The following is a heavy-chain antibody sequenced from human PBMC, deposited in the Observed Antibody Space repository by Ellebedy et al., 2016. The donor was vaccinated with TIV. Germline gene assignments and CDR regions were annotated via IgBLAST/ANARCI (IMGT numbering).Heavy chain of an antibody. D-gene: IGHD7-27*01. CDR3: AMGTSGYYYAMNV. Sequence: GESLNISXVASGFTLGSYRMHWVRQSPGKGLLWVSHISGHGSVTNYADSVKGRFIISRDNDKNILYLQMSSLRAEDTAVYFCAMGTSGYYYAMNVWGQGTMVTV. J-gene: IGHJ6*02. V-gene: IGHV3-74*01. CDR2: ISGHGSVT. CDR1: GFTLGSYR.